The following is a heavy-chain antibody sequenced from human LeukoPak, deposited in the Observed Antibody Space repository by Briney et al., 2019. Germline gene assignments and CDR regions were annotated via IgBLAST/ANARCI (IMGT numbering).Heavy chain of an antibody. D-gene: IGHD3-16*01. V-gene: IGHV3-48*04. CDR2: ISSSSSTI. CDR3: ARDFNYATDY. CDR1: GFTFSVYS. J-gene: IGHJ4*02. Sequence: GGSLRLSCVASGFTFSVYSMNWVRQAPGKGLEWVSYISSSSSTIYYADSVKGRFTISRDNAKNSLYLQMKSLRAEDTAVYYCARDFNYATDYWGQGTLVTVSS.